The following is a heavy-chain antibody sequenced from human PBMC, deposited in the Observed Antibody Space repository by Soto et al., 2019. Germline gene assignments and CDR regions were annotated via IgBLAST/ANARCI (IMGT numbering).Heavy chain of an antibody. J-gene: IGHJ5*02. D-gene: IGHD3-22*01. CDR3: ARFLVPYYYDSSGYSMVNWFDP. V-gene: IGHV1-69*06. CDR1: GGTFSSYA. CDR2: IIPIFGTA. Sequence: SVKVSCKASGGTFSSYAISWVRQAPGQGLEWMGGIIPIFGTANYAQKFQGRVTITADKSTSTAYMELSSLRSEDTAVYYCARFLVPYYYDSSGYSMVNWFDPWGRGTLVTVSS.